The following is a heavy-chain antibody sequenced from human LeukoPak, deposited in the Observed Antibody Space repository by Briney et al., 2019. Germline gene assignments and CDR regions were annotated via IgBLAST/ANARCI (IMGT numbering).Heavy chain of an antibody. CDR1: GYTFTTHY. CDR2: INPSGGTT. V-gene: IGHV1-46*01. CDR3: ARLIYNDYVFDY. J-gene: IGHJ4*02. Sequence: ASVKVSSKASGYTFTTHYIHWVRQAPGQGLEWMGIINPSGGTTSYAQKFQGRVTMTRDTSTSTVYMELTSLRSEDTAVYYCARLIYNDYVFDYWGQGTLVIVSS. D-gene: IGHD3-16*01.